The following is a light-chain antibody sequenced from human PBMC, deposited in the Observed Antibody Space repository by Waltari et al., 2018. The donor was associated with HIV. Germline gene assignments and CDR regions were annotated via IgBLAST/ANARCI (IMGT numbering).Light chain of an antibody. CDR2: GAS. CDR3: QQYGTSPYT. Sequence: EIVLTQSPGTLSLSPGERVTLSCRASQSVISSYLAWYQQRPGQAPRLRIYGASNRATGIPDRFSGSGSETDFTLTISRLEPEDVAVFYCQQYGTSPYTFGQGTKLEIK. J-gene: IGKJ2*01. CDR1: QSVISSY. V-gene: IGKV3-20*01.